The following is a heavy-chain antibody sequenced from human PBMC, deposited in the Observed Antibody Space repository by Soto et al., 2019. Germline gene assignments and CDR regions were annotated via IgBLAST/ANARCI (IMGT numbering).Heavy chain of an antibody. D-gene: IGHD3-22*01. J-gene: IGHJ3*02. CDR2: IYYSGST. CDR1: GGSISSSSYY. CDR3: ARRWLPLRDAFDI. Sequence: PSETLSLTCTVSGGSISSSSYYWCWIRHPPGKGLEWIGSIYYSGSTYYNPSLKSRVTISVDTSKNQFSLKLSSVTAADTAVYYCARRWLPLRDAFDIWGQGTMVTVSS. V-gene: IGHV4-39*01.